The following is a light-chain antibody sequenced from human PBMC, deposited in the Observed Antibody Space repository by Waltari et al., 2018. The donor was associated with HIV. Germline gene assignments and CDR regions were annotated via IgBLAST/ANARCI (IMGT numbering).Light chain of an antibody. CDR1: SSDVGDYNY. Sequence: QSALTQPASVSGSPGQSLTISCTETSSDVGDYNYVSCYQQRPGKAPKLMIYEVSNRPSGVSNRFSGSKSGNTASLTISGLQAEDEADYYCSSYTTSSVVFGGGTKLTVL. CDR3: SSYTTSSVV. V-gene: IGLV2-14*01. J-gene: IGLJ2*01. CDR2: EVS.